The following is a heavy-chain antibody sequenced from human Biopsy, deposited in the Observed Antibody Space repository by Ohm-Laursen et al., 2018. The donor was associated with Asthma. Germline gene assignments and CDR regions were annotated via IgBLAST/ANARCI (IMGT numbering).Heavy chain of an antibody. J-gene: IGHJ6*02. V-gene: IGHV4-39*01. CDR2: ISYGGKT. D-gene: IGHD3-3*01. Sequence: SETLSLTCTVSGGSMTPTSHYWDWIRQAPGKGLEWIGYISYGGKTSYNPSLKNRVTISRDTRKNQFSLRLTSVTAADTAVYFCARRITIFGVVQKDHGMDAWGQGTTVIVSS. CDR1: GGSMTPTSHY. CDR3: ARRITIFGVVQKDHGMDA.